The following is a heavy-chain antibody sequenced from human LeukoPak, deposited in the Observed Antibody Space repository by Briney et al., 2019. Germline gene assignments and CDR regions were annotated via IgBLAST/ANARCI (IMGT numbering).Heavy chain of an antibody. CDR3: TTLDYYGSGSYLQLYYYYYGMDV. D-gene: IGHD3-10*01. CDR1: GFTFSNAW. V-gene: IGHV3-15*01. Sequence: GGSLRLPCAASGFTFSNAWMSWVRQAPGKGLEWVGRIKSKTDGGTTDYAAPVKGRFTISRDDSKNTLYLQMNSLKTEDTAVYYCTTLDYYGSGSYLQLYYYYYGMDVWGKGTTVTVSS. CDR2: IKSKTDGGTT. J-gene: IGHJ6*04.